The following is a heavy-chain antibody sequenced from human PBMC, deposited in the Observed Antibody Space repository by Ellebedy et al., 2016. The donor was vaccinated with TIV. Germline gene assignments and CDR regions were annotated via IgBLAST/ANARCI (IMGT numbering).Heavy chain of an antibody. D-gene: IGHD2-2*01. V-gene: IGHV4-4*07. Sequence: GSLRLXXTVSVGSISSYYWSWIRQPAGKGLEWIGRIYTSGSTNYNPSLKSRVTMSVDTSKNQFSLKLSSVTAADTAVYYCARDLGYCSSTSCYQYNWFDPWGQGTLVTVSS. J-gene: IGHJ5*02. CDR1: VGSISSYY. CDR3: ARDLGYCSSTSCYQYNWFDP. CDR2: IYTSGST.